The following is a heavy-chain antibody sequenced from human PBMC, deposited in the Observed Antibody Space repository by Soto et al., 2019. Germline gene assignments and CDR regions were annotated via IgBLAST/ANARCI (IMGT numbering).Heavy chain of an antibody. CDR1: GYTFTIYD. CDR2: MNPNSGNT. V-gene: IGHV1-8*01. J-gene: IGHJ2*01. CDR3: VRTKSVIAKYWYFDL. D-gene: IGHD2-21*01. Sequence: ASVKVSCKASGYTFTIYDINWVRQATGQGLEWLGWMNPNSGNTGYPQKLQGRVTMTRSNSISTAYMELSSLTSEDTAVYYCVRTKSVIAKYWYFDLWGRGTQVTVSS.